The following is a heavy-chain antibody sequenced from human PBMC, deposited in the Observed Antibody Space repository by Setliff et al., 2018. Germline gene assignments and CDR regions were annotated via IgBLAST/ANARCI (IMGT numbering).Heavy chain of an antibody. J-gene: IGHJ4*02. CDR1: GASITSYY. V-gene: IGHV4-59*06. Sequence: PSETLSLTCSVSGASITSYYWSWIRQHPGKGLEWIGYIHHSGETFYNPSLRSRVIISVDTSKNQFSLKVTSLIAADTAVYYCARARDGIDFDYFDYWGRGTPVTVSS. CDR2: IHHSGET. CDR3: ARARDGIDFDYFDY.